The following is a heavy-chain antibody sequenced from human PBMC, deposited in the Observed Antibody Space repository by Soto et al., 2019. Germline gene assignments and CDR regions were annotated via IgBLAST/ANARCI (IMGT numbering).Heavy chain of an antibody. V-gene: IGHV4-31*03. CDR2: IYYSGST. Sequence: SETLSLTCTVSGGSISSGGYYWSWIRQHPGKGLEWIGYIYYSGSTYYNPSLKSRVTISVDTSKNQFSLKLSSVTAADTAVYYCAREKYCSGGSCYFGLSSGPREAFDIWGQGTMVTVSS. D-gene: IGHD2-15*01. CDR3: AREKYCSGGSCYFGLSSGPREAFDI. J-gene: IGHJ3*02. CDR1: GGSISSGGYY.